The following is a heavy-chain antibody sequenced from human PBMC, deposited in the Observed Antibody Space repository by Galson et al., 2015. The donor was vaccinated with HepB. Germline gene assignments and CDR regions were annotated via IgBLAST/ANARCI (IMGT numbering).Heavy chain of an antibody. Sequence: SLRLSCAASGFTFSSYAMHWVRQAPGKGLEWVAVISYDGGNKYFADSVKGRFTVSRDNSKNTLFLQMSSLRSDDTAVYYCARDMYPATVASLYSSAMDVWGQGTTVSVSS. D-gene: IGHD4-23*01. CDR1: GFTFSSYA. V-gene: IGHV3-30*04. CDR2: ISYDGGNK. J-gene: IGHJ6*02. CDR3: ARDMYPATVASLYSSAMDV.